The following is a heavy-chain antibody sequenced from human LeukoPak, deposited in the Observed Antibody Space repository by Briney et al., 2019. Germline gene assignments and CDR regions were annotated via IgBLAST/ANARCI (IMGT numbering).Heavy chain of an antibody. CDR2: IYYSGST. V-gene: IGHV4-31*03. CDR3: ARGALRGGLFDY. J-gene: IGHJ4*02. CDR1: GGSISGGGYY. Sequence: SETLSLTCTVSGGSISGGGYYWSWIRQHPGKGLEWIGYIYYSGSTYYNPSLKSRVTISVDTSKNQFSLKLSSVTAADTAVYYCARGALRGGLFDYWGQGTLVTVSS. D-gene: IGHD3-10*01.